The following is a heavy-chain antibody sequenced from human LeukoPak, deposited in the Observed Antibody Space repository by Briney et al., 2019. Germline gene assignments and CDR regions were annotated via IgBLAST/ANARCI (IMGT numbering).Heavy chain of an antibody. J-gene: IGHJ5*02. CDR1: GGSFSGYY. CDR2: INHSGST. V-gene: IGHV4-34*01. D-gene: IGHD6-13*01. Sequence: PSETLSLTCAVYGGSFSGYYWSWIRQPPGKGLEWIGEINHSGSTNYNPSLKSRVTISVDTSKNQFSLKLSSVTAADTAVYYCARGQRSSWYFPSRGNWFDPWGQGTLVTVSS. CDR3: ARGQRSSWYFPSRGNWFDP.